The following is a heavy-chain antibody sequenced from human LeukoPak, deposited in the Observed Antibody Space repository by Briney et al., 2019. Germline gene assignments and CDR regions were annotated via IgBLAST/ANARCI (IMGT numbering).Heavy chain of an antibody. D-gene: IGHD6-13*01. Sequence: SGGSLRLSCAASGFTFSFYGMHWVRQAPGKGLELVAVVWYDGSNKYYVDSVKGRFTISRDNSKNTLYLQMNSLRVEDTAVYYCAREGQQLGYDALDIWGQGTMVTVSS. J-gene: IGHJ3*02. V-gene: IGHV3-33*01. CDR2: VWYDGSNK. CDR3: AREGQQLGYDALDI. CDR1: GFTFSFYG.